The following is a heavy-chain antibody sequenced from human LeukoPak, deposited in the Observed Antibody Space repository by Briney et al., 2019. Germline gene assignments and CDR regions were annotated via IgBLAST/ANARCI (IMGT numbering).Heavy chain of an antibody. J-gene: IGHJ5*02. CDR1: GFSVSSTY. CDR3: TRDRAGTQSWVEFDL. D-gene: IGHD3-10*01. CDR2: IYTSGST. Sequence: GGSLRLSCAASGFSVSSTYMSWVRQAPGKGLEWVSLIYTSGSTFYADSVMGRFTISRDNSKNTLLLQMNSLRAEDSAVYYCTRDRAGTQSWVEFDLWGQGTLVTVSS. V-gene: IGHV3-66*03.